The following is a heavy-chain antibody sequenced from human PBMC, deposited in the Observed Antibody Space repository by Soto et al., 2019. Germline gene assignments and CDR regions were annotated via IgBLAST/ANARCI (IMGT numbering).Heavy chain of an antibody. D-gene: IGHD3-3*01. Sequence: SGPTLVNPTQTLTLTCTFSGFSLSTSGMCVSWIRQPPGKALEWLALIYWDDDKYYSTSLKTRLTISKDTSKNQVVLTMTNMDPVDTATYYCARLTVLRFLAWSSRNADYYYYGMEVWGQGTTVTVAS. J-gene: IGHJ6*02. CDR1: GFSLSTSGMC. V-gene: IGHV2-70*01. CDR2: IYWDDDK. CDR3: ARLTVLRFLAWSSRNADYYYYGMEV.